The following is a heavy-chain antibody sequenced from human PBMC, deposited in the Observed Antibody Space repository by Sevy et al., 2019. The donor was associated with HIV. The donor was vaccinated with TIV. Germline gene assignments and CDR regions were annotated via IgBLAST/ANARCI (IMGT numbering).Heavy chain of an antibody. D-gene: IGHD3-10*01. V-gene: IGHV1-18*01. CDR2: IGVYNGNS. Sequence: ASGKVSCKASGYTFSSNGIAWVRQAPGQGLQWMGWIGVYNGNSKYAQNLQDRLTMTTDTSTSTAYMELKSLRSDDTAVYYCARVPTYYFGSGTYFDYWGHGTLVTVSS. CDR3: ARVPTYYFGSGTYFDY. CDR1: GYTFSSNG. J-gene: IGHJ4*01.